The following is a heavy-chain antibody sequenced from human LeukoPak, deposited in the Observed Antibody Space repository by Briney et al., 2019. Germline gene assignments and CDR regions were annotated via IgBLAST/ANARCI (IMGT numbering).Heavy chain of an antibody. CDR2: MNPNSGNT. V-gene: IGHV1-8*01. CDR1: GYTFTSYN. CDR3: ARGPVEAVFGVSTGD. D-gene: IGHD3-10*02. J-gene: IGHJ6*02. Sequence: ASVKVSCKASGYTFTSYNINWVRQAIGQGLEWMGWMNPNSGNTGYAQKFQGRVSMTRDTSISTAYMELSSLRSEDTAVYYCARGPVEAVFGVSTGDWGQGTTVTVSS.